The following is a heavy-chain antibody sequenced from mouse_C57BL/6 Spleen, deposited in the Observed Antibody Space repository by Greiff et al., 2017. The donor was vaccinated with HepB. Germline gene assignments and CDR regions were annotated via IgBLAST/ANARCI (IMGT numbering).Heavy chain of an antibody. D-gene: IGHD2-4*01. CDR3: ARSGDYDGGYAMDY. V-gene: IGHV1-55*01. CDR2: IYPGSGST. J-gene: IGHJ4*01. Sequence: VQLQQSGAELVKPGASVKMSCKASGYTFTSYWITWVKQRPGQGLEWIGDIYPGSGSTNYNEKFKSKATLTVDTSSSTAYMQLSSLTSEDSAVYYCARSGDYDGGYAMDYWGQGTSVTVSS. CDR1: GYTFTSYW.